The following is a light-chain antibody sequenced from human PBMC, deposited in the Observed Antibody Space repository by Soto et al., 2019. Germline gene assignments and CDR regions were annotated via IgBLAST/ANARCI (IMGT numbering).Light chain of an antibody. CDR3: QSYDTCQGGYV. Sequence: QSVLTQPPSVSGAPGQRVTISCTGSGSNIGAGYDIHWYQQVPGTAPKPLIYANTNRASGVPDRFSGSKSGTSASLAITGLQAEDEADYYCQSYDTCQGGYVFGPGTKVTVL. CDR1: GSNIGAGYD. V-gene: IGLV1-40*01. CDR2: ANT. J-gene: IGLJ1*01.